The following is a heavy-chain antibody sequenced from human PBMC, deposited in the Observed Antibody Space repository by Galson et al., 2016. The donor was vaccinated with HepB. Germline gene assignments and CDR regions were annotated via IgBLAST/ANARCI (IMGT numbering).Heavy chain of an antibody. CDR3: AKEGRDILTGYYNGDAFDI. CDR1: GITFSNYA. J-gene: IGHJ3*02. V-gene: IGHV3-23*01. D-gene: IGHD3-9*01. Sequence: SLRLSCAASGITFSNYAMHWVRQAPGEGLEWVSGIGGSDTGTYYADSVRGRFTISRDNSKNTLYLQMNSLRAEDTAVYYCAKEGRDILTGYYNGDAFDIWGQGTMVTVSS. CDR2: IGGSDTGT.